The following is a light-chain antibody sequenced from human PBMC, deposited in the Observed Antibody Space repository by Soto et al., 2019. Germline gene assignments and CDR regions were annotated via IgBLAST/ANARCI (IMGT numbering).Light chain of an antibody. J-gene: IGKJ5*01. CDR1: QSVSDNY. Sequence: DIVLTQSPGTLSLSPGERATPSCRASQSVSDNYLAWYQQKHGQAPRLLIYGASSRANGIPDRFSGSGSGTDFTLSISRLEPEDFAVYYCQQYGSSPPVTFGQGTRLEI. CDR2: GAS. CDR3: QQYGSSPPVT. V-gene: IGKV3-20*01.